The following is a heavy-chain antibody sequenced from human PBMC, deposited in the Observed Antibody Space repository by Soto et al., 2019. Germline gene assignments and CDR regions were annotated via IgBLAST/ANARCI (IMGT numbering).Heavy chain of an antibody. CDR2: INVYNGNT. J-gene: IGHJ5*02. D-gene: IGHD3-10*01. CDR1: GYTFTNYG. CDR3: ARGVGSGSYYNQYNWFDP. V-gene: IGHV1-18*01. Sequence: ASVKVSCKASGYTFTNYGISWVRQAPGQGLEWMGWINVYNGNTKYAQKVQGRVTMTTDTSTSTAYMGLRSLRSDDTAVYYFARGVGSGSYYNQYNWFDPWGQGTLVTVSS.